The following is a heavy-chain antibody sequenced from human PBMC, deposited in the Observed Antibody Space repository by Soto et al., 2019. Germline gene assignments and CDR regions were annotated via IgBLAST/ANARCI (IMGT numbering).Heavy chain of an antibody. D-gene: IGHD3-3*01. V-gene: IGHV3-48*03. J-gene: IGHJ6*02. Sequence: LRLSCVVSGFTFSSHEMNWVRQAPGKGPEWVSKISESGGTTSYADSVKGRFTISRDNARDSLYLHMDSLRAEDTAVYYCARDRSLIFAVPPYGMDVWGQGTTVTVS. CDR2: ISESGGTT. CDR3: ARDRSLIFAVPPYGMDV. CDR1: GFTFSSHE.